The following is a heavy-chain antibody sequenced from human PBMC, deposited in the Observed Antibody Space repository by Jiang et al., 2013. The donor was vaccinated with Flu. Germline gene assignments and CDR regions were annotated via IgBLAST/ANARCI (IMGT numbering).Heavy chain of an antibody. Sequence: SYGISWVRQAPGQGLEWMGWISAYNGNTNYAQKLQGRVTMTTDTSTSTAYMELRSLRSDDTAVYYCARAAYYDSSGYPIWGQGTLVTVSS. CDR3: ARAAYYDSSGYPI. CDR2: ISAYNGNT. D-gene: IGHD3-22*01. V-gene: IGHV1-18*01. CDR1: SYG. J-gene: IGHJ4*02.